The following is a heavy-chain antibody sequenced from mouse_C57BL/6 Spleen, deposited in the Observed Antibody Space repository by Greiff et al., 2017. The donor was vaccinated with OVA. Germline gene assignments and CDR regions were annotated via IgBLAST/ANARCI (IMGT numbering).Heavy chain of an antibody. CDR2: IYPGDGDT. Sequence: QVQLQQSGPELVKPGASVKISCKASGYAFSSSWMNWVKQRPGKGLEWIGRIYPGDGDTNYNGKFKGKATLTADKSSSTAYMQLSSLTSEDSAVYFCAKGITTVVAGDWYFDVGGTGTTVTVAS. J-gene: IGHJ1*03. D-gene: IGHD1-1*01. V-gene: IGHV1-82*01. CDR3: AKGITTVVAGDWYFDV. CDR1: GYAFSSSW.